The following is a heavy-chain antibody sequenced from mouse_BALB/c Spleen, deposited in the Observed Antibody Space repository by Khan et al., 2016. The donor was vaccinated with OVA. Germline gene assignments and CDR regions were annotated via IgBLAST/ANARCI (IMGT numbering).Heavy chain of an antibody. CDR2: IWGGGTT. CDR1: GFSLTDYG. J-gene: IGHJ4*01. V-gene: IGHV2-6-5*01. D-gene: IGHD1-1*02. CDR3: AKHLWSHYYAMDY. Sequence: QVQLKESGPGLVAPSQSLSITCTVSGFSLTDYGVGWIRQPPGKGLEWLGVIWGGGTTHYNSALKSRLSISKDNSKSQAFLKMNSLQTDDTAMYXCAKHLWSHYYAMDYWGQGTSVTVSS.